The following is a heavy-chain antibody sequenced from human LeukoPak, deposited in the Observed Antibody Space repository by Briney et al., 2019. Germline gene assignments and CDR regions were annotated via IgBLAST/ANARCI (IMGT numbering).Heavy chain of an antibody. D-gene: IGHD3-3*01. J-gene: IGHJ3*02. CDR1: GYTFSTYD. Sequence: ASVKVSCKASGYTFSTYDMNWLRQAPGQGLEWMGWISAYNGNTNYAQKFQGRVTITTDESTSTAYMELSSLRSEDTAVYYCASRASIFGVPQAFDIWGQGTMVTVSS. CDR2: ISAYNGNT. V-gene: IGHV1-18*01. CDR3: ASRASIFGVPQAFDI.